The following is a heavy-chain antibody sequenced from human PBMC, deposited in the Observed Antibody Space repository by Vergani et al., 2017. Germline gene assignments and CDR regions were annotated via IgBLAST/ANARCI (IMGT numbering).Heavy chain of an antibody. V-gene: IGHV1-69*08. D-gene: IGHD3-3*01. CDR3: AKDSLRSYYDFWSGGDAFDI. Sequence: QVQLVQSGAEVKKPGSSVKVSCKASGGTFSSYTISWVRQAPGQGLEWMGRIIPILGIANYAQKFQGRVTITADKSTSTAYMELSSLRAEDTAVYYCAKDSLRSYYDFWSGGDAFDIWGQGTMVTVSS. J-gene: IGHJ3*02. CDR1: GGTFSSYT. CDR2: IIPILGIA.